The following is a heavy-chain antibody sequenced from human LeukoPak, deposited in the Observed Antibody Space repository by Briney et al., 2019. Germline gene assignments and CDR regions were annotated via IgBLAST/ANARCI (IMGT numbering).Heavy chain of an antibody. V-gene: IGHV1-8*02. CDR2: MNPNSGNT. CDR1: GYTFTSYG. Sequence: GASVKVSCKASGYTFTSYGISWVRQAPGQGLEWMGWMNPNSGNTGYAQKFQGRVTMTRNTSISTAYMELSSLRSEDTAVYYCARRLSSWFNYDAFDIWGQGTMVTVSS. J-gene: IGHJ3*02. CDR3: ARRLSSWFNYDAFDI. D-gene: IGHD6-13*01.